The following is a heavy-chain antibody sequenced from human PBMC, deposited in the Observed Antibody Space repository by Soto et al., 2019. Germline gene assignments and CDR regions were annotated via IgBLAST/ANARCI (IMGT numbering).Heavy chain of an antibody. CDR2: TYYSGST. CDR3: ARDAGYCSGGSCYANNWFDP. D-gene: IGHD2-15*01. J-gene: IGHJ5*02. Sequence: SETLSLTCTVAGGSISSSSYYWSWIRQPPGKGLEWIGYTYYSGSTNYNPSLKSRVTISVDTSKNQFSLKLSSVTAADTAVYYCARDAGYCSGGSCYANNWFDPWGQGTLVTVSS. CDR1: GGSISSSSYY. V-gene: IGHV4-61*01.